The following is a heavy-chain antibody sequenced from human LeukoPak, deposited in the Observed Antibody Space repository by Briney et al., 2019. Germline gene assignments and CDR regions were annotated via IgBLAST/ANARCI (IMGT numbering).Heavy chain of an antibody. CDR2: IYYSGST. V-gene: IGHV4-59*12. D-gene: IGHD3-10*01. CDR3: ARAVRGVITETFDY. J-gene: IGHJ4*02. Sequence: PSETLSLTCAVYGGSFSDSYWSWIRQPPGKGLEWIGYIYYSGSTNYNPSLKSRVTISVDTSKNQFSLKLSSVTAADTAVYYCARAVRGVITETFDYWGQGTLVTVSS. CDR1: GGSFSDSY.